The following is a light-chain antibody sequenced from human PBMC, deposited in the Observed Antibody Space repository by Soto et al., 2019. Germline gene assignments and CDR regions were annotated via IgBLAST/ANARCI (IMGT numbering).Light chain of an antibody. CDR1: SSNIGSNT. J-gene: IGLJ1*01. CDR2: GNN. Sequence: QAVLTQPPSASGTPGQRVTISCSGSSSNIGSNTVNWYQQLPGTAPKLLIYGNNQRPSGVPDRFSGSKSGTSASLAISGLQSEDEAHYYCAAWDDSMKGYVFGTGTKVTVL. CDR3: AAWDDSMKGYV. V-gene: IGLV1-44*01.